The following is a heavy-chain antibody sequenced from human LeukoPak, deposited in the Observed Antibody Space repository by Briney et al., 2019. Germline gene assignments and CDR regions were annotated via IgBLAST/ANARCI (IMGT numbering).Heavy chain of an antibody. CDR2: IYYSGTA. J-gene: IGHJ3*02. D-gene: IGHD2-21*02. CDR1: GDSITNPKW. CDR3: AGHDFFAFDI. Sequence: SGTLSLTCAVSGDSITNPKWWSWVRQPPGKGLEWLGEIYYSGTANYNPSLGSRVTISVDKSKNQLSLRLSSVTAADTAVYYCAGHDFFAFDIWGQGTMVTVSS. V-gene: IGHV4-4*02.